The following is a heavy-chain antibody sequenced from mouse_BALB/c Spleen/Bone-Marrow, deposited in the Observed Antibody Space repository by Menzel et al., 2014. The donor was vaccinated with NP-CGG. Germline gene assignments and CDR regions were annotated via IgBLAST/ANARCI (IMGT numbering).Heavy chain of an antibody. CDR1: GFSLTSYG. Sequence: VKVVESGPGLVAPSQSLSITCTVSGFSLTSYGVHWVRQPPGKGLEWLGVIRAGGSTNYNSALMSRLSISKDNSKNQVFLKMNSLQTDDTAMYYCARGDYPGWGQGTLVTVSA. V-gene: IGHV2-9*02. D-gene: IGHD2-4*01. CDR3: ARGDYPG. J-gene: IGHJ3*02. CDR2: IRAGGST.